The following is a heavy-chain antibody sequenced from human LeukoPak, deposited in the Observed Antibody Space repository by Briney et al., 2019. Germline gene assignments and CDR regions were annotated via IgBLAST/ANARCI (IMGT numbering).Heavy chain of an antibody. V-gene: IGHV4-59*08. CDR2: IYYSGST. CDR1: GGSISSYY. J-gene: IGHJ4*02. D-gene: IGHD5-18*01. Sequence: SETLSLTCTVSGGSISSYYWSWIRQPPGKGLEWIGYIYYSGSTNHNPSLKSRVTISVDTSKNQFSLKLSSVTAADTAVYYCARFKSQPYFDYWGQGTLVTVSS. CDR3: ARFKSQPYFDY.